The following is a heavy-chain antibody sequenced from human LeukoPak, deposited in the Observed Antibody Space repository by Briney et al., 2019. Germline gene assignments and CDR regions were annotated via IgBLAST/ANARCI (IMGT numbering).Heavy chain of an antibody. Sequence: ASVKVSCKASGYTFTGYYMHWVRQAPGQGLEWMGWINPNSGGTNYAQKFQGRVTMTRHTSISTAYMELSRLRSDDTAVYYCARATGRQPYYYYYMDVWGKGTTVTVSS. J-gene: IGHJ6*03. CDR3: ARATGRQPYYYYYMDV. V-gene: IGHV1-2*02. D-gene: IGHD3-10*01. CDR1: GYTFTGYY. CDR2: INPNSGGT.